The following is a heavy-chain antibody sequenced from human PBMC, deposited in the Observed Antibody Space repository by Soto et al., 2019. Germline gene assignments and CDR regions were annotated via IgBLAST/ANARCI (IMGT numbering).Heavy chain of an antibody. CDR1: GYTFTSYS. CDR3: ARGFDP. CDR2: INVGNGNT. V-gene: IGHV1-3*01. Sequence: GSVKVSCKGSGYTFTSYSMHWVRQAPGQRLEWMGWINVGNGNTDYSQKFQGRVTITRDTSASTIYMELSSLRSEDTAVYYCARGFDPWGQGTLVTVSS. J-gene: IGHJ5*02.